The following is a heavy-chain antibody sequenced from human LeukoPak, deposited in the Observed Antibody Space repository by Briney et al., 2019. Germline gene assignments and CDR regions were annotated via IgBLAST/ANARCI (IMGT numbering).Heavy chain of an antibody. CDR1: GGTFSSYA. D-gene: IGHD6-19*01. CDR2: IIPIFGTA. V-gene: IGHV1-69*05. CDR3: ARVGYSSGWPFYYYYGMDV. J-gene: IGHJ6*02. Sequence: SVKVSCKASGGTFSSYAISWVRQAPGQGLEWMGGIIPIFGTANYAQKFQGRVTMTRNTSISTAYMELSSLRSEDTAVYYCARVGYSSGWPFYYYYGMDVWGQGTTVTVSS.